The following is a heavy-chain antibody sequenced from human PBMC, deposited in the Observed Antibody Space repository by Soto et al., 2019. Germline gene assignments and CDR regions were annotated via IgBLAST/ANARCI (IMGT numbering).Heavy chain of an antibody. CDR3: ARDPSYYGMDV. CDR2: INAGNGNT. V-gene: IGHV1-3*01. Sequence: ASVKVSCTASGYTFTSYAMHWVRQAPGQRLEWMGWINAGNGNTKYSQKFQGRVTITRDTSASTAYMELSSLRSEDTAVCYCARDPSYYGMDVWGQGTTVTVSS. CDR1: GYTFTSYA. J-gene: IGHJ6*02.